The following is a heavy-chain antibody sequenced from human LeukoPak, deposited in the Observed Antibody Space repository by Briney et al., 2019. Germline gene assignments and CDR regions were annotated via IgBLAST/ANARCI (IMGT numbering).Heavy chain of an antibody. CDR1: GGSISSYY. V-gene: IGHV4-4*07. D-gene: IGHD3-10*01. J-gene: IGHJ5*02. Sequence: SETLSLTCTVSGGSISSYYWSWIRQPAGKGLEWIGRIYTSGSTNYNPSLKSRVTMSVDTSKNQFSLKLSSVTAADTAVYYCARGRSYYYGSGDVNWFDPWGQGTLVTVSS. CDR2: IYTSGST. CDR3: ARGRSYYYGSGDVNWFDP.